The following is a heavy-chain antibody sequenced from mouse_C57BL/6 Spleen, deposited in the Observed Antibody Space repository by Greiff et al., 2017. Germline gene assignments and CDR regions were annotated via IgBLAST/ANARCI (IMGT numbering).Heavy chain of an antibody. D-gene: IGHD2-3*01. CDR2: IDPETGGT. V-gene: IGHV1-15*01. Sequence: VQLQQSGAELVRPGASVTLSCKASGYTFTDYEMHWVKQTPVHGLEWIGAIDPETGGTAYNQKFKGKAILTADKSSSTAYMELRSLTSEDSAVYYCTRERIYDGYLYWYFDVWGTGTTVTVSS. CDR3: TRERIYDGYLYWYFDV. CDR1: GYTFTDYE. J-gene: IGHJ1*03.